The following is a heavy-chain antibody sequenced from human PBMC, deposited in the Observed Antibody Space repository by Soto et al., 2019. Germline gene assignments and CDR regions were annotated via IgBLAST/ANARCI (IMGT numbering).Heavy chain of an antibody. CDR1: GYTFTSYG. Sequence: ASVKVSCKASGYTFTSYGISWVRQAPGQGLEWMGWISAYNGNTNYAQKLQGRVTMTTDTSTSTAYMELSRLRSDDTAVYYCAREAGYSYGLGYYGMDVWGQGTTVTVSS. D-gene: IGHD5-18*01. CDR3: AREAGYSYGLGYYGMDV. CDR2: ISAYNGNT. J-gene: IGHJ6*02. V-gene: IGHV1-18*01.